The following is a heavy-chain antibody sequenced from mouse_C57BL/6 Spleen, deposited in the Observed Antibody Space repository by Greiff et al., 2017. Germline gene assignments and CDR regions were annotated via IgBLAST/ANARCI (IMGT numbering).Heavy chain of an antibody. CDR2: INPNNGGT. V-gene: IGHV1-26*01. Sequence: EVQLQQSGPELVKPGASVKISCKASGYTFTDYYMNWVKQSHGKSLEWIGDINPNNGGTSYNQKFKGKATLTVDKSSSTAYMELRSLTSEDSAVYYCAREELGRNFDYWGQGTTLTVSS. D-gene: IGHD4-1*01. J-gene: IGHJ2*01. CDR1: GYTFTDYY. CDR3: AREELGRNFDY.